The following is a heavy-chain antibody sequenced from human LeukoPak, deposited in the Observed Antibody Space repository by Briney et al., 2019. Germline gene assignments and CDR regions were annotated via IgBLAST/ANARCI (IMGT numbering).Heavy chain of an antibody. Sequence: AASVKVSCKASGYTFTSYYMHWVRQAPGQGLEWMGIINPSGGSTSYAQKFQGRVTMTRDTSTSTVYMELSSLRSEDTAVYYCARDKTVTTSGGAFDIWGQGTMVTVSS. CDR3: ARDKTVTTSGGAFDI. CDR2: INPSGGST. V-gene: IGHV1-46*01. J-gene: IGHJ3*02. CDR1: GYTFTSYY. D-gene: IGHD4-17*01.